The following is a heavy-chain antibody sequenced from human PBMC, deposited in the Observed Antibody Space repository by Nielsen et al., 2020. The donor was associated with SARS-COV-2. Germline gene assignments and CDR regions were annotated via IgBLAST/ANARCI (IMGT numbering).Heavy chain of an antibody. CDR2: IKPDGSEK. J-gene: IGHJ3*01. CDR3: ARDWSRAFDV. V-gene: IGHV3-7*01. CDR1: GFTFSNYA. Sequence: GGSLRLSCAASGFTFSNYAMSWVRQVPGKGLEWVADIKPDGSEKFYVDSVKGRFTISRDNAKNSMSLQMNSLRVEDTAVYYCARDWSRAFDVWGQGTMVTVSS.